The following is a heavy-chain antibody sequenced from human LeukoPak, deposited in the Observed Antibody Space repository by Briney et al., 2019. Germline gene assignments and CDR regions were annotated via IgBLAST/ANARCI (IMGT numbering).Heavy chain of an antibody. Sequence: PGGSLRLSCAASGFTFSSYSMNWVRQAPGKGLEWVSSISSSSSYIYYADSVKGRFTISRDNAKNSLYLQMNSLRAEDTAVYYCATDGAEDTAMVDWGQGTLVTVSS. V-gene: IGHV3-21*01. CDR2: ISSSSSYI. CDR3: ATDGAEDTAMVD. D-gene: IGHD5-18*01. J-gene: IGHJ4*02. CDR1: GFTFSSYS.